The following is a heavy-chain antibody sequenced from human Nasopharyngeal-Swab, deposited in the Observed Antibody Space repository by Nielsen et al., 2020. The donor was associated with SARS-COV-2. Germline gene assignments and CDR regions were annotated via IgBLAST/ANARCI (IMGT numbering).Heavy chain of an antibody. CDR2: INAGNGNT. J-gene: IGHJ4*02. V-gene: IGHV1-3*01. Sequence: ASVKVSCKASGYTFTSYAMHWVRQAPGQRLEWMGWINAGNGNTKYSQKFQGRVTITRDTSASTAYMELSSLRSEDTAVYYCARGDGDSSGWYTNGDHFDYWGQGTLVTVSS. CDR3: ARGDGDSSGWYTNGDHFDY. CDR1: GYTFTSYA. D-gene: IGHD6-19*01.